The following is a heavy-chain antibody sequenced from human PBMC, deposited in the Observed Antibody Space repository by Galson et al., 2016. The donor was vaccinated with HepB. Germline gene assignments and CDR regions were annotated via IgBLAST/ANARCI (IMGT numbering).Heavy chain of an antibody. CDR2: INSDGSST. J-gene: IGHJ4*02. D-gene: IGHD3-10*01. CDR3: ARVSSGSGSYNDY. Sequence: SLRLSCAASGFTFRSYWMHWVRQAPGEGLVWVSRINSDGSSTTYADSVKGRFTISRDNAKSTLYLQMNSLRAEDTAVYYCARVSSGSGSYNDYWGQGTLVTVSS. CDR1: GFTFRSYW. V-gene: IGHV3-74*01.